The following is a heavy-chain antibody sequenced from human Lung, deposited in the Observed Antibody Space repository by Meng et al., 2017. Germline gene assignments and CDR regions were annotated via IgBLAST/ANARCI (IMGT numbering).Heavy chain of an antibody. Sequence: QVQLQKWGAGLLRPSENLSLTCAVYGGSISGSYWSWIRQSPAKGLEWIGKINHGGSTNYNPSLESRVTISVDTPKNQFSLRLTSMTVADTAVYYCARERHSTIIRGVMDFWGQGALVTVSS. D-gene: IGHD3-10*01. CDR3: ARERHSTIIRGVMDF. J-gene: IGHJ4*02. CDR1: GGSISGSY. CDR2: INHGGST. V-gene: IGHV4-34*01.